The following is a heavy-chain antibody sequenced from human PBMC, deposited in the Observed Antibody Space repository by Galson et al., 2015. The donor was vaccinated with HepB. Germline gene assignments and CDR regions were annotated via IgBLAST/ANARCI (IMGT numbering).Heavy chain of an antibody. CDR3: ARAPGPTYYYGSGSENDY. D-gene: IGHD3-10*01. Sequence: SLRLSCAASGFTFSSYAMHWVRQAPGKGLEWVAVISYDGSNKYYADSVKGRFTISRDNSKNTLYLQMNSLRAEDTAVYYCARAPGPTYYYGSGSENDYWGQGT. CDR1: GFTFSSYA. CDR2: ISYDGSNK. J-gene: IGHJ4*02. V-gene: IGHV3-30-3*01.